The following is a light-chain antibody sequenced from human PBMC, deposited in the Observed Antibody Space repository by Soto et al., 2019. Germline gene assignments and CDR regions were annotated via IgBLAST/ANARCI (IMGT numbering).Light chain of an antibody. CDR2: EAN. V-gene: IGLV2-23*01. CDR3: CSFAGTSFVM. J-gene: IGLJ3*02. Sequence: QSALIQPASVSGSPGQSITISCTGSSNDIGRYNLVSWYQKHPGKAPKFIIYEANKRPSGVSDRFSGSKSGNTASLTISGLQADDDADYYCCSFAGTSFVMFGGGTKVTVL. CDR1: SNDIGRYNL.